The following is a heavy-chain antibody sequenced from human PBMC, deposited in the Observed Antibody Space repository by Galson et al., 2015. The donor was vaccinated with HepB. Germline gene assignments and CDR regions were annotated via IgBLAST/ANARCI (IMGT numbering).Heavy chain of an antibody. V-gene: IGHV1-69*13. Sequence: SVKVSCRASGGTFSTYAISWVRQAPGQGLEWMGGIIPIFGTANYAQKFQGRVTITADESTSTAYMELSSLRSEDTAVYYCARDSSSGPRPINWFDPWGQGTLVTVSS. CDR1: GGTFSTYA. CDR2: IIPIFGTA. CDR3: ARDSSSGPRPINWFDP. D-gene: IGHD6-6*01. J-gene: IGHJ5*02.